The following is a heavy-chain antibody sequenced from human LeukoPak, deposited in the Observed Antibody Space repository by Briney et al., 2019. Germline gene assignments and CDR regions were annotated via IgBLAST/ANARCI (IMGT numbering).Heavy chain of an antibody. CDR3: AKDRSGYDSYYYYMDV. V-gene: IGHV3-11*01. D-gene: IGHD5-12*01. CDR1: GFTFSDYY. Sequence: GGSLRLSCAASGFTFSDYYMSWIRQAPGKGLEWVSYISSSGSTIYYADSVKGRFTISRDNSKNTLYLQMNSLRAEDTAVYYCAKDRSGYDSYYYYMDVWGKGTTVTVSS. CDR2: ISSSGSTI. J-gene: IGHJ6*03.